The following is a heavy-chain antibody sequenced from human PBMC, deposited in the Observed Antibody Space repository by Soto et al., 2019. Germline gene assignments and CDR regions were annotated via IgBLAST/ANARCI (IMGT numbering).Heavy chain of an antibody. J-gene: IGHJ3*01. D-gene: IGHD3-16*02. CDR3: ARDSRMITFGGVIVPEAHDAFDV. V-gene: IGHV3-48*03. Sequence: PGGSLRLSCAASGFTFSSYEMNWVRQAPGKGLEWVSYISSSGSTIYYADSVKGRFTISRDNAKNSLYLQMNSLRAEDTAVYYCARDSRMITFGGVIVPEAHDAFDVWGQGTMATVSS. CDR1: GFTFSSYE. CDR2: ISSSGSTI.